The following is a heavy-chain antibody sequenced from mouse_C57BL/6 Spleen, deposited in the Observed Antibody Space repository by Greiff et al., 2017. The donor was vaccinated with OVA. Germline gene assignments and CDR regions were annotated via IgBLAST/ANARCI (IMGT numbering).Heavy chain of an antibody. D-gene: IGHD1-1*01. CDR1: GYTFTSYW. CDR2: IDPSDSYT. CDR3: ARVTTVGGTWFAY. V-gene: IGHV1-50*01. Sequence: QVQLQQPGAELVKPGASVKLSCKASGYTFTSYWMQWVKQRPGQGLEWIGEIDPSDSYTNYNQKFKGKATLTVDTSSSTAYMQLSSLTSEDSAVYYGARVTTVGGTWFAYWGQGTLVTVSA. J-gene: IGHJ3*01.